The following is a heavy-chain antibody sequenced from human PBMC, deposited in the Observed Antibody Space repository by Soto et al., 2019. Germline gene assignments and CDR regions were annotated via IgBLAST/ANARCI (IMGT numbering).Heavy chain of an antibody. CDR1: GGTFSSYA. J-gene: IGHJ5*02. CDR2: IIPIFGTA. V-gene: IGHV1-69*06. Sequence: QVQLVQSGAEVKKPGSSVKVSCKASGGTFSSYAISWVRQAPGQGLEWMGGIIPIFGTANYAQKFQGRVTITADKSTSTAYMELSSLRSEDTTVYYCASPAQLELGNWFDPWGQGTLVTVSS. CDR3: ASPAQLELGNWFDP. D-gene: IGHD1-7*01.